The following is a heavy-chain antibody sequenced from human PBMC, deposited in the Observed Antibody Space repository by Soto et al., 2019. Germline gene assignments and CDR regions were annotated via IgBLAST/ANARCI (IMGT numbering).Heavy chain of an antibody. CDR2: IYSGGRT. Sequence: EVQLVETGGGLIQPGGSLRLSCAASGFTVSSNYMSWVRQAPGQGLEWVSFIYSGGRTYYADSVKGRYTISRDNSKNTLYLQMNSLRAEDTAVYYCAREAISSDYFDSWCQGTLVIVSS. CDR1: GFTVSSNY. D-gene: IGHD3-22*01. J-gene: IGHJ4*02. CDR3: AREAISSDYFDS. V-gene: IGHV3-53*02.